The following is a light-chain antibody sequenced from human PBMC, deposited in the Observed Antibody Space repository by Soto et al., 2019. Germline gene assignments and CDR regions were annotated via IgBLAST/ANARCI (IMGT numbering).Light chain of an antibody. CDR2: DAS. Sequence: EIVLTQSPGTLSLSPGERATLSCRASQTISNSYLAWYQQKPGQAPRLLVYDASSRATGIPDRFSGSGSGTDFTLNISGLEPEDFAVYYCQQYGSSPPLTFGGGTKVEIK. CDR3: QQYGSSPPLT. V-gene: IGKV3-20*01. CDR1: QTISNSY. J-gene: IGKJ4*01.